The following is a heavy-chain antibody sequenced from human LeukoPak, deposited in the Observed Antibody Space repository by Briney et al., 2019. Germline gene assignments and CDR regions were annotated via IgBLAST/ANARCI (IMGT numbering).Heavy chain of an antibody. D-gene: IGHD5-24*01. J-gene: IGHJ4*02. CDR2: ISYDGSNK. Sequence: PGGSLRLSCAASGFTFSSYAMHWVRQAPGKGLEWVAVISYDGSNKYYADPVKGRFTISRDNSKNTLYLEMNSLRPEDTAVYYCARDRRWLQYSDYWGQGTLVTVSS. V-gene: IGHV3-30*04. CDR1: GFTFSSYA. CDR3: ARDRRWLQYSDY.